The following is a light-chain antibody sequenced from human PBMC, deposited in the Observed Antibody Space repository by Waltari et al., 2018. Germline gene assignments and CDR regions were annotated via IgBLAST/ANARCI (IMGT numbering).Light chain of an antibody. CDR3: YSTDSTGNHVV. Sequence: SYELTQPPSVSVSPGQTARITCSGDALPKKYAFWYQQKSGQAPVLIIYDDNKRPSGIPERFSGSSSGTMATLTISGAQVEDEADYYCYSTDSTGNHVVCGGGTKLTVL. CDR1: ALPKKY. CDR2: DDN. J-gene: IGLJ2*01. V-gene: IGLV3-10*01.